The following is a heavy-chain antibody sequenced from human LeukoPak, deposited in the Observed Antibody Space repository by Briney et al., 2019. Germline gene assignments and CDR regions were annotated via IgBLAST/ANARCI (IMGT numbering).Heavy chain of an antibody. Sequence: SGGSLSLSCAASGFTFSSYGMHWVRQAPGKGLEWVAFIRYDGSNKYYADSVKGRFTISRDNSKYTLYLQMNSLRAEDTAVYYCANTKWGYFDYWGQGTLVTVSS. CDR3: ANTKWGYFDY. V-gene: IGHV3-30*02. CDR1: GFTFSSYG. CDR2: IRYDGSNK. J-gene: IGHJ4*02. D-gene: IGHD7-27*01.